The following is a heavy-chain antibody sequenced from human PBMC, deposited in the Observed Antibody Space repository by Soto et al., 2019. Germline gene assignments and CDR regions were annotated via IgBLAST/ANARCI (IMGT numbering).Heavy chain of an antibody. V-gene: IGHV1-69*13. Sequence: SVKVSCKASGGTSSSYAISWVRQAPGQGLEWMGGIIPIFGTANYAQKFQGRVTITADESTSTAYMELSSLRSEDTAVYYCARDSGDIVVVVAATSSYYYGMDVWGQGTTVTVSS. D-gene: IGHD2-15*01. CDR3: ARDSGDIVVVVAATSSYYYGMDV. CDR2: IIPIFGTA. J-gene: IGHJ6*02. CDR1: GGTSSSYA.